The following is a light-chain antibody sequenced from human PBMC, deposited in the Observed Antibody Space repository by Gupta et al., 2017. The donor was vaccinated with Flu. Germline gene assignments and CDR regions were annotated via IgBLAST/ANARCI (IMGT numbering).Light chain of an antibody. CDR3: QQRYNWLT. CDR2: DAS. Sequence: SPAALSLSPGERATLSCRASQSVNNYLAWYRQKPGQAPRLLIYDASKRAAGIPARFSGSGSGTDFTLTSSSLEPEDSAIYYWQQRYNWLTFGQGTRLQIK. J-gene: IGKJ5*01. V-gene: IGKV3-11*01. CDR1: QSVNNY.